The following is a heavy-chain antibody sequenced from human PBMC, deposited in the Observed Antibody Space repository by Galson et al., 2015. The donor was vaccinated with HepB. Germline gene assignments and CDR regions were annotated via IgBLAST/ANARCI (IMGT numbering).Heavy chain of an antibody. CDR3: AREWANYSGSGNSFYDH. Sequence: SVKVSCKASGYTFTGYYMHWVRQTPGQGLQWMGWINPNTGDTNYAQKFQGWVTMTRDTSVGTAYMELSRLTSDDTAVYYCAREWANYSGSGNSFYDHWGQGTLVTVSS. J-gene: IGHJ4*02. CDR1: GYTFTGYY. D-gene: IGHD3-10*01. CDR2: INPNTGDT. V-gene: IGHV1-2*04.